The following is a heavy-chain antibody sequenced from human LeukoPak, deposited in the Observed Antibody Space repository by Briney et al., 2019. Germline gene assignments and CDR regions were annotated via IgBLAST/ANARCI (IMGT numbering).Heavy chain of an antibody. D-gene: IGHD4-17*01. J-gene: IGHJ3*02. V-gene: IGHV3-64*01. CDR2: ISSTGTYT. CDR1: GFTFSDYG. Sequence: PWGSLRLSCVGSGFTFSDYGIYWVRQAPGKGLEHVSAISSTGTYTYYANSVRGRFTISRDNSKNTLYLQMGSLRAEDMAVYYCARGPTVTSFYAFDMWGQGTMVTVSS. CDR3: ARGPTVTSFYAFDM.